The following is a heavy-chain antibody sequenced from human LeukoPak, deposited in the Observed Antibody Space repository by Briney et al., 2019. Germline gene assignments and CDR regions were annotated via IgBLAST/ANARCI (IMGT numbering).Heavy chain of an antibody. Sequence: SETLSLTCTVSGGSTTNYYWSWIRQPAGKGLEWIGYIYYSGNTNCNPALKSRVTISVDTSNNQFSLNLSSVTAADTAVYYCARGPTRYYFDYWGQGTLVTVSS. CDR1: GGSTTNYY. CDR2: IYYSGNT. CDR3: ARGPTRYYFDY. V-gene: IGHV4-59*01. J-gene: IGHJ4*02.